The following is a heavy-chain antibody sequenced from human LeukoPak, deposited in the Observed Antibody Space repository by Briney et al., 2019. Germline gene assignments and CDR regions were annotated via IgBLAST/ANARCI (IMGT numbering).Heavy chain of an antibody. J-gene: IGHJ6*03. CDR1: GGTFSSYA. CDR3: ARAAYYGDYGVGYYYYMDV. V-gene: IGHV1-69*05. D-gene: IGHD4-17*01. CDR2: TIPIFGTA. Sequence: GSSVKVSCKASGGTFSSYAISWVRQAPGQGLEWMGGTIPIFGTANYAQKFQGRVTITTDESTSTAYMELSSLRSEDTAVYYCARAAYYGDYGVGYYYYMDVWGKGTTVTVSS.